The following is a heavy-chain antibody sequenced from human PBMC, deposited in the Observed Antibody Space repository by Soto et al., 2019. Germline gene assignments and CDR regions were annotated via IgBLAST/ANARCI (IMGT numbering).Heavy chain of an antibody. CDR1: GFTFSSYS. D-gene: IGHD2-2*01. Sequence: GGSLRLSCAASGFTFSSYSMNWVRQAPGKGLEWVSYISSSSSTIYYADSVKGRFTISRDNAKNSLYLQMNSLRDEDTAVYYCAREEDIVVVPAAMPGYYYYGMDVWGQGTTVTVSS. CDR2: ISSSSSTI. J-gene: IGHJ6*02. V-gene: IGHV3-48*02. CDR3: AREEDIVVVPAAMPGYYYYGMDV.